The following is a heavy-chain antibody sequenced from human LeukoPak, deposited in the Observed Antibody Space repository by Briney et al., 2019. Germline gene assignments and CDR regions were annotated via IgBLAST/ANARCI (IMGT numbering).Heavy chain of an antibody. Sequence: GGSLRLSCAASGFTFSNAWMSWVRQAPGKGLEWVSYISSSSSYTNYADSVKGRFTISRDNSKNTLYLQMNSLRAEDTAVYYCARGLAAAGTDAFDIWGQGTMVTVSS. CDR2: ISSSSSYT. CDR3: ARGLAAAGTDAFDI. J-gene: IGHJ3*02. CDR1: GFTFSNAW. V-gene: IGHV3-11*06. D-gene: IGHD6-13*01.